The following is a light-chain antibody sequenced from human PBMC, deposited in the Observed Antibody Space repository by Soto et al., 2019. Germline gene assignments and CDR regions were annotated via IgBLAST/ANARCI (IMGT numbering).Light chain of an antibody. CDR3: QQSYSLPDT. V-gene: IGKV1-39*01. CDR2: GAS. J-gene: IGKJ2*01. CDR1: QSISSY. Sequence: DIRMTQSPSSLSASVGDRVTITCRASQSISSYLNWYQQKPGKAPNLLIDGASNLQNGVPLMFSGSGSGTDFTLTISSLQYEDSANDYCQQSYSLPDTFGQGTKLEIK.